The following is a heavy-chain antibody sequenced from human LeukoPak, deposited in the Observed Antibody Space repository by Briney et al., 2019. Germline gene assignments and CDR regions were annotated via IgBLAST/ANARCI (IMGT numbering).Heavy chain of an antibody. CDR2: INPNSGGT. J-gene: IGHJ4*02. CDR1: GYTFTGYY. V-gene: IGHV1-2*02. Sequence: ASVKVSCKASGYTFTGYYIHWVRQAPGQGLEWMGWINPNSGGTYYAQKLQGRVTMTTDTSTSTAYMELRSLRSDDTAVYYCARDMGAAAHFDYWGQGTLVTVSS. CDR3: ARDMGAAAHFDY. D-gene: IGHD6-13*01.